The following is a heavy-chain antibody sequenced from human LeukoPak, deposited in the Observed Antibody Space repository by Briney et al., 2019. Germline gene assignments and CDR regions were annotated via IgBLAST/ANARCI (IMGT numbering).Heavy chain of an antibody. CDR1: GASISTGGFY. CDR3: ARASTSNYYYSY. J-gene: IGHJ4*02. Sequence: SQTLSLTCTVSGASISTGGFYWSWILQHPGKGLEWIGNIYSSGSTSYNPSLMSRLSISVDTSKSQFSLELTSVTAADTAVYYCARASTSNYYYSYWGQGTLATVSS. CDR2: IYSSGST. V-gene: IGHV4-31*03. D-gene: IGHD3-22*01.